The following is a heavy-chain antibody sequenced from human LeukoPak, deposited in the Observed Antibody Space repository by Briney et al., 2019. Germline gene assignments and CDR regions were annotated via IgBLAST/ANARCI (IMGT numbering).Heavy chain of an antibody. D-gene: IGHD2-21*01. CDR2: IYSGGST. CDR3: ARGYCGGDCYFYYYYYYMDV. J-gene: IGHJ6*03. Sequence: GGSLRLSCAASGFTVSSNYMSWVRQAPGKGLEWVSVIYSGGSTYYADSVKGRFTISRDNSKNTLYLQMNSLRAEDTAVYYCARGYCGGDCYFYYYYYYMDVWGKGTTVTVSS. V-gene: IGHV3-53*05. CDR1: GFTVSSNY.